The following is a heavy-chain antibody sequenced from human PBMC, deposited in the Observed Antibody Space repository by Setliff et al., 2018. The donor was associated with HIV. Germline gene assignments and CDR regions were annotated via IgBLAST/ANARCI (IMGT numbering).Heavy chain of an antibody. J-gene: IGHJ5*02. V-gene: IGHV4-39*01. CDR2: FFSTGAA. CDR1: GGSITSDNYS. CDR3: ARGEDYGDYNNWFGP. Sequence: SETLSLTCTVSGGSITSDNYSWGWIRQPPGKGLEWIGTFFSTGAAYYNPSLKSRVVISVDTSKNQSSLKLASVTAADTSIYYCARGEDYGDYNNWFGPWGQGILVTVSS. D-gene: IGHD4-17*01.